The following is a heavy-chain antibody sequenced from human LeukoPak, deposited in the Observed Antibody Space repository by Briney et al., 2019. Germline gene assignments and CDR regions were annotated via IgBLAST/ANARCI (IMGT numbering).Heavy chain of an antibody. CDR3: ARFDCSSTSCDGDWFDP. CDR2: IIPIFGTA. Sequence: GASVKVSCKASGGTFSSYAISWVRQAPGQGLEWMGGIIPIFGTANYAQKFQGRVTITADESTSTAYMELSSLRSEDTAVYYCARFDCSSTSCDGDWFDPWGQGTLVTVSS. CDR1: GGTFSSYA. D-gene: IGHD2-2*01. V-gene: IGHV1-69*01. J-gene: IGHJ5*02.